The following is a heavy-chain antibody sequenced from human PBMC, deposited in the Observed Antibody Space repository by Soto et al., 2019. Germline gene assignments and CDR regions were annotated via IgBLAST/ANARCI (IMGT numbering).Heavy chain of an antibody. V-gene: IGHV1-18*04. CDR1: GYTFTSYG. Sequence: QVQLVQSGGEVKKPGASVKVSCKASGYTFTSYGISWVRQAPGQGLEWMGWISVYNGDTKYAQKNQDRVTMTTDTTTRTAYMELRSLRSDDTAVYYCARDSGSYSYWGQGTQVTVSS. CDR2: ISVYNGDT. D-gene: IGHD1-26*01. J-gene: IGHJ4*02. CDR3: ARDSGSYSY.